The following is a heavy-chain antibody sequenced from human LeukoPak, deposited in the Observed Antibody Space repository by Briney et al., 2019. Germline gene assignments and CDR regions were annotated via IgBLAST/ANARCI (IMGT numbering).Heavy chain of an antibody. V-gene: IGHV3-23*01. CDR1: GFTFSSYA. D-gene: IGHD3-22*01. J-gene: IGHJ4*02. CDR3: ARESFPVYDGSGYYYRWYFDY. CDR2: VSGNGGST. Sequence: GGSLRLSCAASGFTFSSYAMSWVRQAPGKGLEWVSAVSGNGGSTNYADSVKGRFTISRDNAKNSLYLQMNSLRAEDTAVYYCARESFPVYDGSGYYYRWYFDYWGQGTLVTVSS.